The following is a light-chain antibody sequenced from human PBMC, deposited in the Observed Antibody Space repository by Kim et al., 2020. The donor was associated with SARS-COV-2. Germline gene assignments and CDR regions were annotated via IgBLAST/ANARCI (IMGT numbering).Light chain of an antibody. CDR3: QQSYSTPRT. V-gene: IGKV1-39*01. J-gene: IGKJ2*01. CDR1: QSISSY. CDR2: AAS. Sequence: DIQMTQSPFSLSASVGDRVTITCRASQSISSYLNWYQQKPGKAPKLLIYAASSLQSGVPSRFSGSGSGTVFTLTISSLQPEDFATYFCQQSYSTPRTFGQGTKLEI.